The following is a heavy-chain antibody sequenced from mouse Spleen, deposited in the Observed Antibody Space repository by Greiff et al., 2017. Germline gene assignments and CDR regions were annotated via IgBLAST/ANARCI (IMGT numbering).Heavy chain of an antibody. CDR3: ARQITTATYGY. J-gene: IGHJ2*01. CDR1: GFTFSSYG. CDR2: ISSGGSYT. D-gene: IGHD1-2*01. V-gene: IGHV5-6*01. Sequence: EVKLMESGGDLVKPGGSLKLSCAASGFTFSSYGMSWVRQTPDKRLEWVATISSGGSYTYYPDSVKGRFTISRDNAKNTLYLQMSSLKSEDTAMYYCARQITTATYGYWGQGTTLTVSS.